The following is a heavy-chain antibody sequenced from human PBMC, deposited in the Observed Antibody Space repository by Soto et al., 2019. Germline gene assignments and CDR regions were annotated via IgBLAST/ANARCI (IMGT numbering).Heavy chain of an antibody. Sequence: VQLQESGPGLVKPSETLSLSCTVSGGSVSSGSYYWSWIRQPPGKGLEWIGYIYYSGSTKYNPSLKSRVTISVDTSKNQCSLKLSSVTAADTAVYYCARAGLGDGSDYWGQGTLVTVSS. V-gene: IGHV4-61*01. CDR2: IYYSGST. CDR3: ARAGLGDGSDY. CDR1: GGSVSSGSYY. J-gene: IGHJ4*02. D-gene: IGHD1-26*01.